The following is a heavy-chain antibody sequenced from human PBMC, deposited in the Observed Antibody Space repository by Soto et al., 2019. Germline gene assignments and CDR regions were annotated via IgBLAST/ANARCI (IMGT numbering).Heavy chain of an antibody. V-gene: IGHV1-3*01. CDR2: INAGNGNT. J-gene: IGHJ6*04. CDR3: ETSDDWLLQPGVMEV. CDR1: GYTFTSYP. D-gene: IGHD2-15*01. Sequence: ASVKVSRKASGYTFTSYPMHWVRLAPGQRLEWMGWINAGNGNTKYSQKFQGRVTITRDTSASTAYMELSSLRSEDTAVYYCETSDDWLLQPGVMEVWGKGTSDT.